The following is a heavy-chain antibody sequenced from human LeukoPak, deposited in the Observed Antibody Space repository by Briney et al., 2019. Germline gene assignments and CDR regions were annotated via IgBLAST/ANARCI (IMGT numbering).Heavy chain of an antibody. Sequence: GGSLRLSCAASGFTFSSYSMNWVRQAPGKGLEWVSSISSSSSYIYYADSVKGRFTISRDNAKNSLYLQMNSLRAEDTAVYYCAREGFFGFGEFLTDYWGQGTLVTVSS. CDR3: AREGFFGFGEFLTDY. CDR2: ISSSSSYI. D-gene: IGHD3-10*01. V-gene: IGHV3-21*01. CDR1: GFTFSSYS. J-gene: IGHJ4*02.